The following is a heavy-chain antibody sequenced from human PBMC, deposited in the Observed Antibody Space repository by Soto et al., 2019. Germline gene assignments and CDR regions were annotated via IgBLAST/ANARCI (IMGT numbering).Heavy chain of an antibody. CDR1: GGSISSYY. D-gene: IGHD6-13*01. CDR2: ICYSGST. J-gene: IGHJ5*02. Sequence: PSETLSLTCTVSGGSISSYYWSWIRQPPGKGLEWIGYICYSGSTNYNPSLKSRVTISVDTSKNQFSLKLSSVTAADTAVYYCARHKGAHGGDRSWRNWFDPWGQGTLVTVSS. CDR3: ARHKGAHGGDRSWRNWFDP. V-gene: IGHV4-59*08.